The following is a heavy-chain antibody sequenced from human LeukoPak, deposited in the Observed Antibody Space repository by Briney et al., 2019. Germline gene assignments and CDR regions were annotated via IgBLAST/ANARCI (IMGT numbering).Heavy chain of an antibody. CDR3: ARRGYYDILTGYYRGDYYYGMDV. CDR1: GYSFTSYW. D-gene: IGHD3-9*01. J-gene: IGHJ6*02. V-gene: IGHV5-10-1*01. CDR2: IDPSDSYT. Sequence: GEPLRTSCKGSGYSFTSYWISWLRPTPGKGLEWVGRIDPSDSYTNFSPSFQGHVTISAEKSISTAYLQWSSLKASDTAMYYCARRGYYDILTGYYRGDYYYGMDVWGQGTTVTVSS.